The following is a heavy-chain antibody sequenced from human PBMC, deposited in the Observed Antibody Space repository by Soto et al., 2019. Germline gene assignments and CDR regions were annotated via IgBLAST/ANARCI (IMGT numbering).Heavy chain of an antibody. CDR3: ARDRIVVTIYRYYYYGMDV. J-gene: IGHJ6*02. D-gene: IGHD5-12*01. Sequence: EVQLVESGGGLVQPGGSLRLSCAASGFTFSSYSMNWVRQAPGKGLEWVSYISSSSSTIYYADSVKGRFTISRDNAKNALYLQMNSLRDEYTAVYYCARDRIVVTIYRYYYYGMDVWGQGTTVTFSS. CDR1: GFTFSSYS. CDR2: ISSSSSTI. V-gene: IGHV3-48*02.